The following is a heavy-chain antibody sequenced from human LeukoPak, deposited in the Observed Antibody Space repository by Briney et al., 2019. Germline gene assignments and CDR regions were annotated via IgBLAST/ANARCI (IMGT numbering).Heavy chain of an antibody. V-gene: IGHV4-61*08. Sequence: PSETLSLTCTVSGGSISSADYYWSWIRQPPGKGLEWIGYIYYSGSTNYNPSLKSRVTISVDTSKNQFSLKLSSVTAADTAVYYCARVRRIVGATNYFDYWGQGTLVTVSS. CDR3: ARVRRIVGATNYFDY. CDR1: GGSISSADYY. D-gene: IGHD1-26*01. J-gene: IGHJ4*02. CDR2: IYYSGST.